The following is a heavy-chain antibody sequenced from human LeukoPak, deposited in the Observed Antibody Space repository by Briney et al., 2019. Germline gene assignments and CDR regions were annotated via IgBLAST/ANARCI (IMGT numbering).Heavy chain of an antibody. CDR1: GLTFSSYG. J-gene: IGHJ4*02. D-gene: IGHD2-8*01. CDR2: IWYVGSNK. CDR3: ARDCTNGVCYGTDFDY. V-gene: IGHV3-33*01. Sequence: GRALRLSCVASGLTFSSYGMQWVRPAPARGLEWVAVIWYVGSNKYYADSVKGRFTIYRDNSKNTLYLQMNSLRAEDTAVYYCARDCTNGVCYGTDFDYWGQGTLSPSPQ.